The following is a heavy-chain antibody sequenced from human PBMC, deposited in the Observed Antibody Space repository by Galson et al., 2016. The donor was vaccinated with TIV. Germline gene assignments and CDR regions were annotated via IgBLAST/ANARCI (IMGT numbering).Heavy chain of an antibody. V-gene: IGHV4-59*11. Sequence: ETLSLTCTVSGGSIRSQSWSWIRQPAGKGLEWIGYIFYTGNTDYNPSLKSRVAISVDTSKNQFSLKLSSVTAADTAVYYCARVSVGAFDIWGQGTMVTVSS. CDR2: IFYTGNT. CDR1: GGSIRSQS. CDR3: ARVSVGAFDI. J-gene: IGHJ3*02.